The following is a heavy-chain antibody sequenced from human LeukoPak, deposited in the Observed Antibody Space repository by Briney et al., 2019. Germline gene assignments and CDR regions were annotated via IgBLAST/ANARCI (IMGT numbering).Heavy chain of an antibody. V-gene: IGHV3-15*01. J-gene: IGHJ4*02. CDR2: IKSKSDGDTT. CDR3: TTPPD. CDR1: GITISNAW. Sequence: GGSLRLSCEASGITISNAWMSWVRQAPGKGLEWVGRIKSKSDGDTTDHAAPVKGRFTISRDDAKNTLYQQMNSLVSEDTGVYYCTTPPDWGQGTLVIVSS.